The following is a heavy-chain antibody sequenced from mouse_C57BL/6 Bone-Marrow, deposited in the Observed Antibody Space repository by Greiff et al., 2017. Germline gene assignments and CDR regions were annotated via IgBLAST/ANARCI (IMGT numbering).Heavy chain of an antibody. V-gene: IGHV2-2*01. CDR2: IWSGGST. Sequence: QVQLQQSGPGLVQPSQSLSITCTVSGFSLTSYGVHWVRQSPGKGLEWLGVIWSGGSTDYNAAFISRLSISKDNSKSQNFFKMNSLQADDTAIYYCARIYDGYYDYFDYWGQGTTLTVSS. CDR3: ARIYDGYYDYFDY. CDR1: GFSLTSYG. D-gene: IGHD2-3*01. J-gene: IGHJ2*01.